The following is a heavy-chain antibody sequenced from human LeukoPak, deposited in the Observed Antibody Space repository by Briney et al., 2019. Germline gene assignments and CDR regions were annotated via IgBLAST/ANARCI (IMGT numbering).Heavy chain of an antibody. V-gene: IGHV1-46*01. CDR2: INPSGGST. Sequence: GASVKVSCKASGYTFTSYYMHWVRQAPGQGLEWMGIINPSGGSTSYAQKFQGRVTITADESTSTAYMELSSLRSEDTAVYYCARLGYGSGRQDPWGQGTLVTVSS. D-gene: IGHD3-10*01. J-gene: IGHJ5*02. CDR1: GYTFTSYY. CDR3: ARLGYGSGRQDP.